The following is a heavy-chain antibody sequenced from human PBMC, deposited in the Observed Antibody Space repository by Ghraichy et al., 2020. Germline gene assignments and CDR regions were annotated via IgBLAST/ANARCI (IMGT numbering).Heavy chain of an antibody. CDR3: AKRERYGGKAGGFQH. J-gene: IGHJ1*01. D-gene: IGHD4-23*01. V-gene: IGHV3-23*01. Sequence: GGSLRLSCAASGFTFSSYAMSWVRQAPGKGLEWVSAISGSGGSTYYADSVKGRFTISRDNSKNTLYLQMNSLRAEDTAVYYCAKRERYGGKAGGFQHWGQGTLVTVSS. CDR2: ISGSGGST. CDR1: GFTFSSYA.